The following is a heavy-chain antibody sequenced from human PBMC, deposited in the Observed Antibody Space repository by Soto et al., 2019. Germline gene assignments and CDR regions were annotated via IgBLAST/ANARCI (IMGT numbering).Heavy chain of an antibody. J-gene: IGHJ5*02. Sequence: FEPLSLTCTVADGSITCYYWSWIRQSPGKGLEWIGYIYYSESTNYNPSLKSRVIISVDTSKNQFSLRLSSVSAADTAVYYCATVPAPWGQGTLVSVSS. CDR2: IYYSEST. D-gene: IGHD4-4*01. CDR1: DGSITCYY. V-gene: IGHV4-59*08. CDR3: ATVPAP.